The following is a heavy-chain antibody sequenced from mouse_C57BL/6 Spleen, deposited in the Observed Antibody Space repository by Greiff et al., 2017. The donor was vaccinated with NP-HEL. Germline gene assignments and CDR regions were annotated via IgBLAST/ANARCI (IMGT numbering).Heavy chain of an antibody. CDR1: GFNIKDYY. J-gene: IGHJ2*01. CDR3: ASPLYHSNFVGYFDY. Sequence: VQLKQSGAELVKPGASVQLSCTASGFNIKDYYMHWVKQRTEQGLEWIGRIDPEDGETKYAPKFQGKATITADTSSNTAYLQLSSLTSEDTAVYYCASPLYHSNFVGYFDYWGQGTTLTVSS. V-gene: IGHV14-2*01. CDR2: IDPEDGET. D-gene: IGHD2-5*01.